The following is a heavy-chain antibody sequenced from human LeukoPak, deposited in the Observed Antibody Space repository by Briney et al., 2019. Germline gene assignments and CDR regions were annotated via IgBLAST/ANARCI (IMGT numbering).Heavy chain of an antibody. J-gene: IGHJ5*02. D-gene: IGHD2-15*01. CDR1: GFTFSNAW. CDR2: IKSKTDGGTT. CDR3: TTDRSAHSWYNWFDP. V-gene: IGHV3-15*07. Sequence: PGGSLRLSCAASGFTFSNAWMNWVRQAPGKGLEWVGRIKSKTDGGTTDYAAPVKGRFTISRDDSKNTLYLQMNSLKTEDTAVYYCTTDRSAHSWYNWFDPWGQGTLVTVSS.